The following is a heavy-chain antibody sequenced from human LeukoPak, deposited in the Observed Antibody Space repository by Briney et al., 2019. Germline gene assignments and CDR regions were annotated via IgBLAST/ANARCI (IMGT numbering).Heavy chain of an antibody. D-gene: IGHD6-19*01. CDR2: ISSSGSTI. J-gene: IGHJ4*02. Sequence: QPGGSLRLSCAASGFTFSSYEMNWVRQAPGKGLEWVSYISSSGSTIYYADSVKGRFIISRDNAKNSLYLQMNSLRAEDTAVYYCVRAAVAGTRTYFDYWGQGTLVTVSS. CDR1: GFTFSSYE. V-gene: IGHV3-48*03. CDR3: VRAAVAGTRTYFDY.